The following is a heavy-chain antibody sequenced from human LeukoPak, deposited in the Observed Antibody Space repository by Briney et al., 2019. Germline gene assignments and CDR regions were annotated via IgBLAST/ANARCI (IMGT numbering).Heavy chain of an antibody. V-gene: IGHV1-2*02. CDR2: IYPNRGGT. D-gene: IGHD3-22*01. Sequence: ASVKVSCKGSGYTFTDYYMHWVRQAPGQGLEWMGWIYPNRGGTNYAQKFQGRVTMTSDTSINTAYMALSRLRSDDTAVYYCARAYDGSGNLDYWGQGTLVTVSS. J-gene: IGHJ4*02. CDR1: GYTFTDYY. CDR3: ARAYDGSGNLDY.